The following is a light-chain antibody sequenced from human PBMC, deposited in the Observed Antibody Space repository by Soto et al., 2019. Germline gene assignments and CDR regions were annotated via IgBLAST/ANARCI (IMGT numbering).Light chain of an antibody. CDR3: QSYDNSLRGWV. J-gene: IGLJ3*02. CDR1: SSNIGAGYD. CDR2: GNN. Sequence: QSVLTQPPSVSGAPGQRVTISCTGSSSNIGAGYDVHWYQQLPGTAPKLLIYGNNNRPSGVPDRFSGSTSGTSASLAITGLQAEDEPDYYCQSYDNSLRGWVFGRGTKLTVL. V-gene: IGLV1-40*01.